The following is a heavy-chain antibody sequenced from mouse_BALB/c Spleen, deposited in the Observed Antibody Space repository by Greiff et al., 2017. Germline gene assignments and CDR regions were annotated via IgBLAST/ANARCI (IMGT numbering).Heavy chain of an antibody. CDR1: GYTFTSYT. V-gene: IGHV1-4*01. D-gene: IGHD2-1*01. CDR2: INPSSGYT. J-gene: IGHJ3*01. Sequence: VQLQQSGAELARPGASVKMSCKASGYTFTSYTMHWVKQRPGQGLEWIGYINPSSGYTNYNQKFKDKATLTADKSSSTAYMQLSSLTSEDSAVYYCASVKNGNSWFAYWGQGTLVTVSA. CDR3: ASVKNGNSWFAY.